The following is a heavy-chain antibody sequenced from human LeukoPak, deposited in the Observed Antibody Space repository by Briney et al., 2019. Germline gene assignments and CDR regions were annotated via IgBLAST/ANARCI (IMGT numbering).Heavy chain of an antibody. Sequence: SGGSLRLSCAASGFTFSSYSMNWVRQAPGKGLEWVSSISSSSSYIYYADSVKGRFTVSRDNAKNSLYLQMNSLSAEDTAVYYCARDPSPLYGGTYFDAFDVWGPGTVVTVSS. CDR2: ISSSSSYI. CDR3: ARDPSPLYGGTYFDAFDV. J-gene: IGHJ3*01. V-gene: IGHV3-21*01. CDR1: GFTFSSYS. D-gene: IGHD1-26*01.